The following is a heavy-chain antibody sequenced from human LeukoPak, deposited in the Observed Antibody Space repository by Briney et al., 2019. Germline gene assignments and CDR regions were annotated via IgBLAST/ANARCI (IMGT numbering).Heavy chain of an antibody. CDR3: AREWEYSSGWYDF. V-gene: IGHV3-74*01. CDR1: GFTFSSHW. J-gene: IGHJ4*02. Sequence: GGSLRLSCAASGFTFSSHWMHWVRQVPGKGLVWVSRINSDGSGTSYADSVKGRFTISRGNAKYTLYLQMNSLRAEDTAVYYCAREWEYSSGWYDFGGQGTLVTVSS. CDR2: INSDGSGT. D-gene: IGHD6-19*01.